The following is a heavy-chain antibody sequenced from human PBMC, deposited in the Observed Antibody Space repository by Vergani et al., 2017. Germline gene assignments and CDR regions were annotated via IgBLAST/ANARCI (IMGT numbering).Heavy chain of an antibody. CDR1: GFSFSSYS. CDR3: VKDIAASGNYWYFDL. Sequence: EVQLVESGGGLVKPGGSLRLSCAASGFSFSSYSMNWVRQAPGKGLEWVASISGSSSYVFYRDSVEGRFTITRDNAKKSVYLQMNSLRAEDTALYYCVKDIAASGNYWYFDLWCRGTLVTVSS. J-gene: IGHJ2*01. V-gene: IGHV3-21*02. D-gene: IGHD6-13*01. CDR2: ISGSSSYV.